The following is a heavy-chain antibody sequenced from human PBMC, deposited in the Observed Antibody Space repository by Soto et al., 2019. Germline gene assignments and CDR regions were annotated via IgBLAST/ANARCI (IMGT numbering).Heavy chain of an antibody. CDR1: GYTFTSYG. V-gene: IGHV1-18*01. Sequence: ASVKVSCKASGYTFTSYGISWVRQAPGQGLEWMGWISAYNGNTNYAQKLQGRVTMTTDTSTSTAYMELRSLRSDDTAVYYCAGVPPPSEKTSSSWPRLDPWGQGTLVTVSS. D-gene: IGHD6-13*01. CDR3: AGVPPPSEKTSSSWPRLDP. CDR2: ISAYNGNT. J-gene: IGHJ5*02.